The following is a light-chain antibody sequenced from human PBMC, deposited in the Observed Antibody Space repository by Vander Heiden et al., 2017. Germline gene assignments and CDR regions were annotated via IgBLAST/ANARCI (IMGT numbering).Light chain of an antibody. V-gene: IGKV4-1*01. CDR2: WAS. J-gene: IGKJ1*01. Sequence: DIVMTQSPDSLAVSLGERATINCKSSQSVLYSSNNKNYLAWYQQKPGQPPKLLIYWASTREAGVPDRFSGSGSGKDFTLTISSRQAEDVAVYYCQQYDSTPTWTFGQGTKVEIK. CDR1: QSVLYSSNNKNY. CDR3: QQYDSTPTWT.